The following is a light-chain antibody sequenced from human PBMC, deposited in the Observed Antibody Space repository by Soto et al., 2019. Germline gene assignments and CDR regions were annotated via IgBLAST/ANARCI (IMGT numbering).Light chain of an antibody. V-gene: IGKV3-20*01. CDR3: QQYGNSPT. Sequence: EIVLTQSPGTLSLSPGERATLSCRSSQSVSSSYLAWYQQKPGQAPRLLIYDASNRATGIPDRFSGSGSGTAFTLTISRLEPEDFAVYYCQQYGNSPTFGQGTKVEIK. CDR1: QSVSSSY. CDR2: DAS. J-gene: IGKJ1*01.